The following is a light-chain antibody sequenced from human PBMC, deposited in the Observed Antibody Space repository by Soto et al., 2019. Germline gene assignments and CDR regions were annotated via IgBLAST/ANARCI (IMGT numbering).Light chain of an antibody. CDR1: TGTVTGGHY. V-gene: IGLV7-46*01. CDR2: DTN. Sequence: QAVVTQVPSLIVSPGGTVTLTGGSSTGTVTGGHYPYWFQQKPGQAPRTLIYDTNNKLSWTPARFSGSLLGGKAALTLSGAQPDDEADYYCLLSYSGARVFGGGTKLTVL. CDR3: LLSYSGARV. J-gene: IGLJ3*02.